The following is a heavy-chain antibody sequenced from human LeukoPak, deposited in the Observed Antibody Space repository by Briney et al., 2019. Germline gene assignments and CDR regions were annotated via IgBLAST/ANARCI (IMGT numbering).Heavy chain of an antibody. J-gene: IGHJ4*02. D-gene: IGHD6-13*01. CDR2: INHSKNT. CDR1: GGSFSGHY. CDR3: ARHVAAAGILHFDY. Sequence: SETLSLTCAVYGGSFSGHYWSWIRQPPGKGLEWIGEINHSKNTNYNPSLKSRVTISVDTSKNQFSLKLSSVTAADTAVYYCARHVAAAGILHFDYWGQGTLVTVSS. V-gene: IGHV4-34*01.